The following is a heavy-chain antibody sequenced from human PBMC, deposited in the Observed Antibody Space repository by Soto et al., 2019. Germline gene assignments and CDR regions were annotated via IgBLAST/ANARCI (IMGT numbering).Heavy chain of an antibody. Sequence: GGSLRLSCAASGFTFSSYAMHWVRQAPGKGLEYVSAISSNGGSTYYANSVKGRFTISRDNAKNALYLQMNSLRAEDTALYYCAKDINILTGYIFDYWGQGTLVTVSS. J-gene: IGHJ4*02. D-gene: IGHD3-9*01. CDR3: AKDINILTGYIFDY. CDR1: GFTFSSYA. CDR2: ISSNGGST. V-gene: IGHV3-64*01.